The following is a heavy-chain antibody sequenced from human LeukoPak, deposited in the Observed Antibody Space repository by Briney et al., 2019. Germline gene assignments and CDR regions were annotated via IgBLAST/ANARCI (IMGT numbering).Heavy chain of an antibody. CDR2: IYYSGST. Sequence: SETLSLTCTVSGGSISSYYWSWIRQPPGKGLEWIGYIYYSGSTNYNPSLKSRVTISVDTSKNQFSLKLSSVTAADAAVYYCARGRSSVDYWGQGTLVTVSS. CDR1: GGSISSYY. V-gene: IGHV4-59*01. CDR3: ARGRSSVDY. D-gene: IGHD6-6*01. J-gene: IGHJ4*02.